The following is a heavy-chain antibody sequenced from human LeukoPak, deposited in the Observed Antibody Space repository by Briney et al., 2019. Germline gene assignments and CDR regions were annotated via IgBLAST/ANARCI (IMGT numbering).Heavy chain of an antibody. Sequence: SSETLSLTCAVYGGSFSGYYWSWIRQPPGKGLEWIGEINHSGSTNYNPSLKSRVTISVDTSKNQFSLKLSSVTAADTAVYYCARTRILSGYFDYWGQGTLVTVSS. J-gene: IGHJ4*02. D-gene: IGHD2-15*01. CDR3: ARTRILSGYFDY. V-gene: IGHV4-34*01. CDR1: GGSFSGYY. CDR2: INHSGST.